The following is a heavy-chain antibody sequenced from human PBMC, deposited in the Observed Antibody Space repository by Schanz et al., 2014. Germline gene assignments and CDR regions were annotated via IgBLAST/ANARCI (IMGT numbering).Heavy chain of an antibody. D-gene: IGHD1-1*01. CDR1: GYTFTSHD. J-gene: IGHJ5*02. Sequence: QVQLVQSGTEVKTPGASVKVSCKASGYTFTSHDVNWVRQAPGQGLEWMAWISAYNGNTKYAQRLQDRVTGTTDTSTSTAYMELRSLRSDDTAVYYCARDLATTGNNWFDPWGQGTLVTVSS. CDR3: ARDLATTGNNWFDP. V-gene: IGHV1-18*01. CDR2: ISAYNGNT.